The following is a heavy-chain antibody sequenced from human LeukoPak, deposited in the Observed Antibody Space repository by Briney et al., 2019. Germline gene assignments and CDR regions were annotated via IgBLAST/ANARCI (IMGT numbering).Heavy chain of an antibody. J-gene: IGHJ3*01. Sequence: GGSLRLSCAASGFTFSDEYMSWIRQAPGKGLEWISCVSNSGSSIYYADSVKGRFSISRDNVKNSLYLQMNSLRVEDTAVCYCARDGAYSASNFWGQGTMVAVSS. V-gene: IGHV3-11*01. CDR3: ARDGAYSASNF. D-gene: IGHD6-13*01. CDR2: VSNSGSSI. CDR1: GFTFSDEY.